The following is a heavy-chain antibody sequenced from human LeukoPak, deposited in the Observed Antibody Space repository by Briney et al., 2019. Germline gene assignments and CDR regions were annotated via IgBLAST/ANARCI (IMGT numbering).Heavy chain of an antibody. CDR2: IYLRGNT. CDR1: GGSISDYS. CDR3: ARGRFLEWLSNPYFDY. V-gene: IGHV4-59*12. Sequence: SETLSLTCTVSGGSISDYSWSWIRQPPGKGLEWVGEIYLRGNTNYNPSLESRVSISVDESKTQLSLRLESVTAADTAVYYCARGRFLEWLSNPYFDYWGQGTLVIVSS. J-gene: IGHJ4*02. D-gene: IGHD3-3*01.